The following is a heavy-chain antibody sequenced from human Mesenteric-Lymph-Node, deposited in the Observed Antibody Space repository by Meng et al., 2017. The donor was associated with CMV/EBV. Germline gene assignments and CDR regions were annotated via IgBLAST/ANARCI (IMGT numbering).Heavy chain of an antibody. J-gene: IGHJ4*02. Sequence: SETLSLTCTVSGGSIINTNYFWGWIRQPPGKGLEWIGIINNTGSTYYNPSLESRVTISVDTSRNQFSLRLASVTAADMAVYFCASLYFEYEDPVYYFDHWGQGALVTVSS. CDR2: INNTGST. CDR1: GGSIINTNYF. CDR3: ASLYFEYEDPVYYFDH. D-gene: IGHD3-3*01. V-gene: IGHV4-39*07.